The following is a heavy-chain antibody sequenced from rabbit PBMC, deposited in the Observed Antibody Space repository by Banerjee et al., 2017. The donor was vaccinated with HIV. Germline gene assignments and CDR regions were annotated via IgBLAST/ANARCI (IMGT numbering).Heavy chain of an antibody. CDR3: PGSLVDKPNL. CDR1: GFDFSSYYY. Sequence: QSLEESGGDLVKPGASLTLTCKASGFDFSSYYYMYWVRQAPGKGLEWIGFIDTNTGYTYYASWAKGRFTISQTSPTTVTLQMTSLTVADTATYFCPGSLVDKPNLWGPGTLVTV. D-gene: IGHD1-1*01. V-gene: IGHV1S40*01. J-gene: IGHJ4*01. CDR2: IDTNTGYT.